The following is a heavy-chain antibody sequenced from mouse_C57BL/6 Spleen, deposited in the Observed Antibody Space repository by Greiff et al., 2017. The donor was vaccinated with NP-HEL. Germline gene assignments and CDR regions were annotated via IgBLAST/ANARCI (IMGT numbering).Heavy chain of an antibody. V-gene: IGHV1-50*01. Sequence: QVQLQQPGAELVKPGASVKLSCKASGYTFTSYWMQWVKQRPGQGLEWIGEIDPSDSYTNYNQKFKGKATLTVDTSSSTAYMQLSSLTSEDSAVYYCARDYGSSYCFDYWGQGTTLTVSS. CDR1: GYTFTSYW. CDR3: ARDYGSSYCFDY. CDR2: IDPSDSYT. J-gene: IGHJ2*01. D-gene: IGHD1-1*01.